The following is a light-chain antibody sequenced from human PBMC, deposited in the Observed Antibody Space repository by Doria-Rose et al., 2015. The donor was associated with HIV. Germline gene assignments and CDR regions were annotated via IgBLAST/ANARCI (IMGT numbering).Light chain of an antibody. CDR3: QQRSNWPPIFT. Sequence: EIVSTQSPATLSLSPGERATLSCRASQSVSSNLAWYQQKPGQAPRLLIYDASNRATGIPARFGGSGSGTDFTLTISSLEPEDFAVYFCQQRSNWPPIFTFGPGTKVDI. J-gene: IGKJ3*01. V-gene: IGKV3-11*01. CDR2: DAS. CDR1: QSVSSN.